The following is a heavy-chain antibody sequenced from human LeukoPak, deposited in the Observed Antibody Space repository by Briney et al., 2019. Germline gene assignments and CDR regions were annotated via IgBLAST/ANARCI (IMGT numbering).Heavy chain of an antibody. D-gene: IGHD3-10*01. V-gene: IGHV1-2*02. CDR3: ARPGEPLLWFVERHYYFDY. Sequence: GASVKVSCKTSGYSFIAYSIHWVRQAPGQGLEWMGFINPNSGGTNFAQRFQGRVTLTTDTSISTAYMELSRLTSDDTAVYSCARPGEPLLWFVERHYYFDYWGQGTLVTVSS. CDR2: INPNSGGT. CDR1: GYSFIAYS. J-gene: IGHJ4*02.